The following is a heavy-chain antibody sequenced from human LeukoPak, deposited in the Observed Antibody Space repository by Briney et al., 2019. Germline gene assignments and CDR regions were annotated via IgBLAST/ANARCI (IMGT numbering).Heavy chain of an antibody. CDR3: ARAEVGAYDY. V-gene: IGHV4-34*01. Sequence: SETLSLTCAVYGGSFSGYYWSWIRQPPGKGLEWIGEINHSGSTNYNPSLKSRVTISVDTSKNQFSLKPSSVTAADTAVYYCARAEVGAYDYWGQGTLVTVSS. CDR2: INHSGST. J-gene: IGHJ4*02. D-gene: IGHD1-26*01. CDR1: GGSFSGYY.